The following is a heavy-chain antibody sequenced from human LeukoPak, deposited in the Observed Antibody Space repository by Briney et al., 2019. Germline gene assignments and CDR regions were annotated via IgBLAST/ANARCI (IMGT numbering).Heavy chain of an antibody. D-gene: IGHD4-17*01. V-gene: IGHV3-11*01. CDR2: ISSSGSTI. CDR3: ARVSTVSNGVAFDI. J-gene: IGHJ3*02. Sequence: GGSLRLSCAASGFTFSDYYMSWIRQAPGKGLEWVSYISSSGSTIYYADSVKGRFTISRDNAKNSLYLQMNSLRAEDTAVYYCARVSTVSNGVAFDIWGQGTMVTVSS. CDR1: GFTFSDYY.